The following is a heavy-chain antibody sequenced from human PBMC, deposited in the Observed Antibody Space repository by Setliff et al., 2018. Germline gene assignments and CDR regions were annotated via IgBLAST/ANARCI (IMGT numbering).Heavy chain of an antibody. Sequence: RASVKVSCKASGYTFTGHYIHWVRQAPGQGLVWMGWINPRTGVTNSAQKFQGRVTMTRDTSITTVYMDLSRLKSDDTAVYYCARGTDYHGSGSYWAKDVWGKGTTVTSPQ. CDR1: GYTFTGHY. CDR2: INPRTGVT. D-gene: IGHD3-10*01. V-gene: IGHV1-2*02. J-gene: IGHJ6*04. CDR3: ARGTDYHGSGSYWAKDV.